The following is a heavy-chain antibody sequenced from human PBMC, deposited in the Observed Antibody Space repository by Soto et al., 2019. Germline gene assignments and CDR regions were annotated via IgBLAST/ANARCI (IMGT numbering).Heavy chain of an antibody. D-gene: IGHD5-12*01. Sequence: GGSLRLSCAASGFTFSSYDMHWVRQATGKGLEWVSAIGTAGDTYYPGSVKGRFTISRENAKNSLYLQMNSLRAEDTAVYYCARGGDGYNSCWFDPWGQGTLVTVSA. J-gene: IGHJ5*02. CDR2: IGTAGDT. V-gene: IGHV3-13*01. CDR1: GFTFSSYD. CDR3: ARGGDGYNSCWFDP.